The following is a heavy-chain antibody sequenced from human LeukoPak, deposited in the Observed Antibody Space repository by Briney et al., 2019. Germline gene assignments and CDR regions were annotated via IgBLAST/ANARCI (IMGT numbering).Heavy chain of an antibody. Sequence: GGSLRLSCTASGFTFGDYAMSWVRQAPGKGLEWVGFIRSKAYGGTTEYAASVKGRFTISRDDYKSIAYLQMNSLKTEDTAVYYCTSRVRYFDWLSSGDYFDYWGQGTLVTVSS. CDR2: IRSKAYGGTT. CDR3: TSRVRYFDWLSSGDYFDY. J-gene: IGHJ4*02. V-gene: IGHV3-49*04. D-gene: IGHD3-9*01. CDR1: GFTFGDYA.